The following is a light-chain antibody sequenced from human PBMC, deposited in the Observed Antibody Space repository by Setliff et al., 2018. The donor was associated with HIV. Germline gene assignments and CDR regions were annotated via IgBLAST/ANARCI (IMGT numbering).Light chain of an antibody. Sequence: NFMLTQPHSVSESPGKTVTISCTRTGGSIASNYVQWFQQRPGSPPKVVIYEDALRPSGVPDRFSATIHRSSNSASLTISGLRTEDEADYFCQSYDSWIVVFGGGTKVTVL. CDR3: QSYDSWIVV. J-gene: IGLJ2*01. CDR2: EDA. V-gene: IGLV6-57*01. CDR1: GGSIASNY.